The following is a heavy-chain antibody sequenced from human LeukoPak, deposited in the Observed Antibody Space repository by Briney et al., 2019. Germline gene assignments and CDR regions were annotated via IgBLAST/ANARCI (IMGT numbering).Heavy chain of an antibody. Sequence: SETLSLTCTVSGGSISSYYWSWIRQPAGKGLEWIGRIYTSGSTNYNPSLKSRVTMSVDTSKNQFSLKLCSVTAADTAVYYCARENVNSSGWYPFYYMDVWGKGTTVTVSS. CDR3: ARENVNSSGWYPFYYMDV. J-gene: IGHJ6*03. CDR2: IYTSGST. V-gene: IGHV4-4*07. CDR1: GGSISSYY. D-gene: IGHD6-19*01.